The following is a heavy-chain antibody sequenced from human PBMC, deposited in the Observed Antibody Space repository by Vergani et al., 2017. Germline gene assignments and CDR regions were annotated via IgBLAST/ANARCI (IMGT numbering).Heavy chain of an antibody. D-gene: IGHD3-9*01. Sequence: EVQLLESGGGLVQPGGSLRLSCAASGFTFSSYAMSWVRQAPGKGLEWVSAISGSGGSTYYADSVKGRFTISRDNSKNTLYLQMNSLRAEDTAVYYCAKDTTPNYYDILTGYYNGAFDIWGQGTMVTVSS. CDR3: AKDTTPNYYDILTGYYNGAFDI. CDR2: ISGSGGST. V-gene: IGHV3-23*01. CDR1: GFTFSSYA. J-gene: IGHJ3*02.